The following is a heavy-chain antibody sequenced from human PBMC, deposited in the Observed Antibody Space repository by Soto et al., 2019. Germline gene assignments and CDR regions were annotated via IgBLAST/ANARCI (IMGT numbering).Heavy chain of an antibody. D-gene: IGHD3-9*01. CDR1: GLTFSDYS. J-gene: IGHJ4*02. CDR3: VRVFDTYYFDL. CDR2: INNSSSAI. Sequence: PGGSLRLSCEVSGLTFSDYSMNWVRQAPGEGLEWVSAINNSSSAIYYADSVKGRFTISRDDSKNTLYMQMNSLRAEDTAVYYCVRVFDTYYFDLWGQGNMVTVSS. V-gene: IGHV3-21*01.